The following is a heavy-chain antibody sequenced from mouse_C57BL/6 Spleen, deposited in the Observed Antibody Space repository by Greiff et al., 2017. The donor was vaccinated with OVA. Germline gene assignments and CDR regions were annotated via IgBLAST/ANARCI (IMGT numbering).Heavy chain of an antibody. D-gene: IGHD1-1*01. Sequence: QVQLKESGAELVKPGASVKISCKASGYAFSSYWMNWVKQRPGKGLEWIGQIYPGDGDTNYNGKFKGKATLTADKSSSTAYMQLSSLTSEDSAVYFCARETVVAPYWYFDVWGTGTTVTVSS. V-gene: IGHV1-80*01. CDR3: ARETVVAPYWYFDV. J-gene: IGHJ1*03. CDR1: GYAFSSYW. CDR2: IYPGDGDT.